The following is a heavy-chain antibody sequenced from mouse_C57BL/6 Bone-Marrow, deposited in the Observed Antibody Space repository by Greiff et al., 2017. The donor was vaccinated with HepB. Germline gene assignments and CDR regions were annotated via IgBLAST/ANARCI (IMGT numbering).Heavy chain of an antibody. CDR2: FYPGSGSI. CDR3: ARHAPYYYGSTYWYFDV. CDR1: GYTFTEYT. D-gene: IGHD1-1*01. Sequence: QVQLQQSGAELVKPGASVKLSCKASGYTFTEYTIHWVKQRSGQGLEWIGWFYPGSGSIKYNEKFKDKATLTADKSSSTVYMELSRLSSEDSAVYFCARHAPYYYGSTYWYFDVWGTGTTVTVSS. V-gene: IGHV1-62-2*01. J-gene: IGHJ1*03.